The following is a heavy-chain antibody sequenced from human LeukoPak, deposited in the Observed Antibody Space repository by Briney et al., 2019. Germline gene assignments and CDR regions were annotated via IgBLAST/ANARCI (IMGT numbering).Heavy chain of an antibody. J-gene: IGHJ4*02. Sequence: SCKASGYTFTSYYMHWVRQAPGKGLEWVAVIWYDGSNKYYADSVKGRFTISRDNSKNTLYLQMNSLRAEDTAVYYCARESSEGEHDYWGQGTLVTVSS. CDR2: IWYDGSNK. D-gene: IGHD1-26*01. V-gene: IGHV3-33*01. CDR3: ARESSEGEHDY. CDR1: GYTFTSYY.